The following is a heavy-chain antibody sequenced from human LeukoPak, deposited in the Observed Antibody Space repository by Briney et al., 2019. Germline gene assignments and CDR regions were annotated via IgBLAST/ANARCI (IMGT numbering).Heavy chain of an antibody. CDR1: GGSFSGYY. CDR3: ASRAVVAATAFDP. D-gene: IGHD2-15*01. V-gene: IGHV4-34*01. J-gene: IGHJ5*02. Sequence: PSETLSLTCAVYGGSFSGYYWSWIRQPPGKGLEWIGEINHSGSTNYNPSLKSRVTISVDTSKNQFSLKLSSVTAADTAVYYCASRAVVAATAFDPWGQGTLVTVSS. CDR2: INHSGST.